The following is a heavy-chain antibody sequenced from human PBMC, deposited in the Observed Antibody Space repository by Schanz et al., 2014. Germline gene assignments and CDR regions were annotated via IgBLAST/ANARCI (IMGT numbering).Heavy chain of an antibody. Sequence: QVQLVESGGGLVKPGGSLRLSCAASGFIFSRSGMHWVRQAPGKGLEWVAIIWCDGSNKYYADSVKGRFTISRDNSKNILHLQMSSLTADDTAVYYCAKDMHKDYGGKPQAFDIWGQGTMVTVSS. V-gene: IGHV3-33*06. CDR3: AKDMHKDYGGKPQAFDI. D-gene: IGHD4-17*01. J-gene: IGHJ3*02. CDR2: IWCDGSNK. CDR1: GFIFSRSG.